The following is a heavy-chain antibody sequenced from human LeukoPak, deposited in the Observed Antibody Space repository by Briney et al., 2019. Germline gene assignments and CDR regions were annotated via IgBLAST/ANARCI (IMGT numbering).Heavy chain of an antibody. J-gene: IGHJ4*02. Sequence: PGGSLRLSCATSGFTFSGYWMSWVRQAPGKGLEWVANIKQDGSGRYYVDSVKGRFTISRDNAKNSLYLQMNGLRAEDTAVYYCATNAATGIIDYWGQGILVTVSS. CDR1: GFTFSGYW. CDR2: IKQDGSGR. CDR3: ATNAATGIIDY. V-gene: IGHV3-7*01. D-gene: IGHD6-13*01.